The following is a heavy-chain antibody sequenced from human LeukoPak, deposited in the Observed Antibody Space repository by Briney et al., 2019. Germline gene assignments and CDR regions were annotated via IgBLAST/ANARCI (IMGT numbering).Heavy chain of an antibody. CDR3: AMNLVVAATMALEGMDV. CDR1: GGTFSSYA. CDR2: IIPIFGTA. J-gene: IGHJ6*02. D-gene: IGHD2-15*01. V-gene: IGHV1-69*13. Sequence: SVKVSCKASGGTFSSYAISWVRQAPGQGLEWMGGIIPIFGTANYAQKFQGRGTITADESTSTAYMELSSLRSEDTAVYYCAMNLVVAATMALEGMDVWGQGTTVTVSS.